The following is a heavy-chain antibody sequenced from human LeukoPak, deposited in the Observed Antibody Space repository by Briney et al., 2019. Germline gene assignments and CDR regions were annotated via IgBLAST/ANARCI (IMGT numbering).Heavy chain of an antibody. Sequence: GDSLRLSCAASGFAFSRYWISWVRQAPGKGLEWLANIGQDGRLINYADSVKGRFTISRDNAKNLLYLQMDSLRGEDTAVYFCAGDVGYSYGPKYDAFDLWGQGTMVTVSA. CDR2: IGQDGRLI. CDR3: AGDVGYSYGPKYDAFDL. D-gene: IGHD6-13*01. CDR1: GFAFSRYW. J-gene: IGHJ3*01. V-gene: IGHV3-7*01.